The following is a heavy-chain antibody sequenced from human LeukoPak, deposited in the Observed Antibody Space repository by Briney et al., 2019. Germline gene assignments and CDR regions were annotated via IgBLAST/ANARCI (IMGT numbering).Heavy chain of an antibody. CDR3: ARSATIAVFRYGMDV. J-gene: IGHJ6*02. V-gene: IGHV4-59*11. CDR1: GGSITSLY. D-gene: IGHD5-24*01. Sequence: SETLSLTCCVCGGSITSLYWSWIRGPPGKGVEYIGYVHYRGATNYSPSRKSRVIISMDTFKNQFSLNLNSVTAADTAVYYCARSATIAVFRYGMDVWGQATTVTVSS. CDR2: VHYRGAT.